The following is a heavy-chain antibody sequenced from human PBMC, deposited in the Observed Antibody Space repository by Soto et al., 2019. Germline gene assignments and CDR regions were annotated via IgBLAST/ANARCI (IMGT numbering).Heavy chain of an antibody. Sequence: EVQLLESGGGFVKPGGSLRLCCEGSGFIFSSHAMSWVRQAPGKGLGWVSSVSGSGASVHLPDFLKGRFSSSRDNSKNTVHLELNNLRVVDTAVYYCAKDLPLWSGYSFSENHWGQGTLVTVSS. J-gene: IGHJ5*02. V-gene: IGHV3-23*01. CDR3: AKDLPLWSGYSFSENH. CDR2: VSGSGASV. CDR1: GFIFSSHA. D-gene: IGHD3-3*01.